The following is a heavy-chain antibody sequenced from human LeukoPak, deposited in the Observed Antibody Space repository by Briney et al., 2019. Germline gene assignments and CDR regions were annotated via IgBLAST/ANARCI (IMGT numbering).Heavy chain of an antibody. CDR3: ARECGGSCLGGMDV. Sequence: PSETLSLTCTVSGGSISSGGYYWSWLRQHPGKGLEWIGYIYYSGSTYYNPSLKSRVTISVDTSKNQFSLKLSSVTAADTAVYYCARECGGSCLGGMDVWGQGTTVTVSS. J-gene: IGHJ6*02. D-gene: IGHD2-15*01. CDR1: GGSISSGGYY. CDR2: IYYSGST. V-gene: IGHV4-31*03.